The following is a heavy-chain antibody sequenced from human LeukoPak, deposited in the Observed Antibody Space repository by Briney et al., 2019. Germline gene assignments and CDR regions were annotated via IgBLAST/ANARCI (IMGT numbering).Heavy chain of an antibody. CDR1: GFTVSSNF. CDR3: ATRGRSSSGHGFSLDC. V-gene: IGHV3-66*01. J-gene: IGHJ4*02. D-gene: IGHD6-6*01. Sequence: GGSLRLSCAASGFTVSSNFMNWVRQAPGKGLEWVSLIYSGGGTYYADSVKGRFTISRDNSKNTLYLQMNSLRAEDTAVYYCATRGRSSSGHGFSLDCWGQGALVNVSS. CDR2: IYSGGGT.